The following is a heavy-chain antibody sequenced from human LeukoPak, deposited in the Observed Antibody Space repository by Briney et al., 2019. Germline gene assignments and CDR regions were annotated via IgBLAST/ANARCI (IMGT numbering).Heavy chain of an antibody. V-gene: IGHV1-8*01. D-gene: IGHD3-10*01. Sequence: ASVKVSCKASGYTFTSYDINWVRQATGQGLEWMGRMNPNSGNTGYAQKFQGRVTMTRNTSISAAYMELSSLRSEDTAVYSCARGRLGFGELLYWGQGTLVTVSS. J-gene: IGHJ4*02. CDR2: MNPNSGNT. CDR1: GYTFTSYD. CDR3: ARGRLGFGELLY.